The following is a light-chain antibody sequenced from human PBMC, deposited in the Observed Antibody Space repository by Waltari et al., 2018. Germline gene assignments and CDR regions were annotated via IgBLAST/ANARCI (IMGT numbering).Light chain of an antibody. CDR2: LGS. J-gene: IGKJ2*01. V-gene: IGKV2-28*01. CDR1: QSLLHSNGYNY. Sequence: DIVMTQSPLSLPVTPGESASISCRSSQSLLHSNGYNYLDWYLQKPGQAPHLLIYLGSNRASGVPDRFSGSASGTDFTLKISSVEADDVGVYYCMQVLQTPYTFGQGTKLEI. CDR3: MQVLQTPYT.